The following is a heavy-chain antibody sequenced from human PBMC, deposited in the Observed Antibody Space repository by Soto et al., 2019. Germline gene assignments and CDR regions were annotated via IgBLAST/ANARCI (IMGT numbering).Heavy chain of an antibody. CDR3: APNSYDSSGYYFTWFDP. V-gene: IGHV4-30-2*01. J-gene: IGHJ5*02. D-gene: IGHD3-22*01. CDR2: IYHSGST. CDR1: GGSISSGGYS. Sequence: SETLSLTCAVSGGSISSGGYSWSWIRQPPGKGLEWIGYIYHSGSTYYNPSLKSRVTISVDRSKNQFSLKLSSVTAADTAVYYSAPNSYDSSGYYFTWFDPWGQGTLVTVSS.